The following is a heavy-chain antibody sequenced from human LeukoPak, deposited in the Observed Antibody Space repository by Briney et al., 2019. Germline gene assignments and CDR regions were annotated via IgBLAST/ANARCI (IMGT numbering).Heavy chain of an antibody. CDR3: AKKGGIIVDAFDI. D-gene: IGHD2-15*01. CDR1: EFTFSSYA. CDR2: ISGSGGST. Sequence: GGSLRLSCAASEFTFSSYAMSWVRQAPGKGLEWVSAISGSGGSTYYADSVKGRFTISRDNSKNTLYLQMNSLRAEDTAVYYCAKKGGIIVDAFDIWGQGTMVTVSS. J-gene: IGHJ3*02. V-gene: IGHV3-23*01.